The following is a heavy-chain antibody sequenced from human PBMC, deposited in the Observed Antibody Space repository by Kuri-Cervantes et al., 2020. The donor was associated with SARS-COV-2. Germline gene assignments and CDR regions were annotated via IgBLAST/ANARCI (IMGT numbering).Heavy chain of an antibody. D-gene: IGHD5-12*01. CDR2: IVVGSGNT. CDR3: ARALTDYHRSGDWYFDL. J-gene: IGHJ2*01. V-gene: IGHV1-58*01. CDR1: GFTFTSSA. Sequence: SVKVSCKASGFTFTSSAVQWVRQARGQRLEWIGWIVVGSGNTNYAQKFQERVTITRDMSTSTAYMELSSLRSEDTAVYYCARALTDYHRSGDWYFDLWGRGTLVTVSS.